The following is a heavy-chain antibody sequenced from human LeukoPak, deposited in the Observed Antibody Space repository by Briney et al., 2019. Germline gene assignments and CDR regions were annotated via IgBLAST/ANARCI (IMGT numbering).Heavy chain of an antibody. D-gene: IGHD2-15*01. V-gene: IGHV4-34*01. J-gene: IGHJ4*02. Sequence: SETLSPTCAVYGGSFSGYYWSWIRQPPGKGLEGIGEINHSGSTNYNPSLKSRVTISVDTSKNQFSLKLSSVTAADTAVYYCAVGYCSGGSCPQHFDYWGQGTLVTVSS. CDR3: AVGYCSGGSCPQHFDY. CDR1: GGSFSGYY. CDR2: INHSGST.